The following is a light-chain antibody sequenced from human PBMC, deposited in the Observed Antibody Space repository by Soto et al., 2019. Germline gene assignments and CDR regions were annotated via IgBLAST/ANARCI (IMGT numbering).Light chain of an antibody. V-gene: IGLV2-14*01. J-gene: IGLJ1*01. CDR2: DVS. CDR1: SSDVGGYNY. CDR3: CSYTTSNTRQIV. Sequence: QSVLTQPASVSGSPGQSITISCTGTSSDVGGYNYVSWYQQQPGKAPKFMIYDVSNRPSGVSNRFSGSKSGITASLTISGLQAEDEADYYCCSYTTSNTRQIVFGTG.